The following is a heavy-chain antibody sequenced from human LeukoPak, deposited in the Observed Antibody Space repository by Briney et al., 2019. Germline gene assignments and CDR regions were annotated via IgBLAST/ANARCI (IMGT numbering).Heavy chain of an antibody. CDR2: IYTGGTT. D-gene: IGHD6-19*01. J-gene: IGHJ4*02. CDR1: GLSVNSNY. Sequence: PGGSLRLSCAASGLSVNSNYMNWVRQAPGMGLEWVSAIYTGGTTYYADSVKGRFTISRDNSKNTLYLQMNSLRAEDSAVYFCARDKLGSGYSSDFDCWGQGTLVTVSS. V-gene: IGHV3-66*02. CDR3: ARDKLGSGYSSDFDC.